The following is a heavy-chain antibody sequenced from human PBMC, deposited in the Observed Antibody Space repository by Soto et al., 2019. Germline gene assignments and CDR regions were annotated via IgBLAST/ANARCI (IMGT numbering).Heavy chain of an antibody. CDR3: AAPYTATHQIDY. V-gene: IGHV1-58*01. CDR2: IVVGSGNT. J-gene: IGHJ4*02. D-gene: IGHD5-18*01. CDR1: GFTFTSSA. Sequence: WASVKVSFKASGFTFTSSAVQWVRQARGQRLEWIGWIVVGSGNTNYAQKFQERVTITRDMSTSTAYMELSSLRSEDTAVYYCAAPYTATHQIDYWGQGTLVTVSS.